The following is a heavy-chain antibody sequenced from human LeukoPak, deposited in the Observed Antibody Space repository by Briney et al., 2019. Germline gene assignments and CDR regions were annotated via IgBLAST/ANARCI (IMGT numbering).Heavy chain of an antibody. J-gene: IGHJ6*03. D-gene: IGHD6-13*01. Sequence: SXKXXXKAPXXTFISYAISXVRQAPGQGLEWXGGIIPIFGTANYAQKFQGRVTITTDESTSTAYMELSSLRSEDTAVYYCARDSNIAAAGYMDVWGKGTTVTVSS. V-gene: IGHV1-69*05. CDR1: XXTFISYA. CDR2: IIPIFGTA. CDR3: ARDSNIAAAGYMDV.